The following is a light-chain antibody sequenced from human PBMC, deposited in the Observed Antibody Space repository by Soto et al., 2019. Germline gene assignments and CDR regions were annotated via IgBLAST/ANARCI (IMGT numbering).Light chain of an antibody. J-gene: IGKJ1*01. V-gene: IGKV1-5*03. CDR1: QSISTY. Sequence: DIQMTQSPSTLSASVGDRVTITCRASQSISTYLAWYQQKPGKAPKLLIYKASSLESGVPSRFSGSGSGTEFTLTISSLQPDDFETYYCQQYNNYSPTFGQGTKVDIK. CDR3: QQYNNYSPT. CDR2: KAS.